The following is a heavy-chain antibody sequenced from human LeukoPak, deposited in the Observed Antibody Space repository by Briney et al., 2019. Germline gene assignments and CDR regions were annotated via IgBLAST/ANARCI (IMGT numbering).Heavy chain of an antibody. J-gene: IGHJ4*02. V-gene: IGHV3-23*01. CDR2: SGTDGDT. D-gene: IGHD6-13*01. CDR3: AKKIPGTYPYDS. Sequence: QPGGSLRLSCAASGFTFSSYAMSWVRQAPGKGLEWVSASGTDGDTYYADSVKGRFTIPRDNSQNTLYLLMTSLRAEDTAVYYCAKKIPGTYPYDSWGQGTLVTVSP. CDR1: GFTFSSYA.